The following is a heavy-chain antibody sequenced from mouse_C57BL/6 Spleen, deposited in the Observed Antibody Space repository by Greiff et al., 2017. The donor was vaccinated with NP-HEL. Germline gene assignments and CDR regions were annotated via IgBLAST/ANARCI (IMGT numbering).Heavy chain of an antibody. CDR1: GFTFSSYA. Sequence: VQLVESGEGLVKPGGSLKLSCAASGFTFSSYAMSWVRQTPEKRLEWVAYISSGGDYIYYADTVKGRFTISRDNVRNTLYLQMSSLKSEDTAMYYCTRDLGTTVVDAMDYWGQGTSVTVSS. CDR3: TRDLGTTVVDAMDY. D-gene: IGHD1-1*01. J-gene: IGHJ4*01. V-gene: IGHV5-9-1*02. CDR2: ISSGGDYI.